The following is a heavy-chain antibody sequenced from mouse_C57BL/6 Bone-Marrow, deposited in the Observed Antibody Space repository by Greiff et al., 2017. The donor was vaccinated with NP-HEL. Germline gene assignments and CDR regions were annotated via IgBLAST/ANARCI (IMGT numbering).Heavy chain of an antibody. CDR1: GYTFTSYW. J-gene: IGHJ3*01. CDR3: ASLAY. Sequence: QVQLQQPGAELVRPGTSVKLSCKASGYTFTSYWMHWVKQRPGQGLEWIGVIDPSDSYTNYNQKFKGKATLTVDTSSSTAYMQLSSLASEDSAVYYCASLAYWGRGTRVTVSA. V-gene: IGHV1-59*01. CDR2: IDPSDSYT.